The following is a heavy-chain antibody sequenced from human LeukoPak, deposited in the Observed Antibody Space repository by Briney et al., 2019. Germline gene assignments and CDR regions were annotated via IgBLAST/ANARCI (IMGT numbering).Heavy chain of an antibody. CDR2: IYHSGST. D-gene: IGHD3-22*01. CDR1: GGSISSSNW. J-gene: IGHJ3*02. V-gene: IGHV4-4*02. Sequence: SETLSLTCAVSGGSISSSNWWSWVRQPPGKGLEWIGEIYHSGSTDYNPSLKSRVTTSVDKSKNQFSLKLSSVTAADTAVYYCARGGTYDSSGDDAFDIWGQGTMVTVSS. CDR3: ARGGTYDSSGDDAFDI.